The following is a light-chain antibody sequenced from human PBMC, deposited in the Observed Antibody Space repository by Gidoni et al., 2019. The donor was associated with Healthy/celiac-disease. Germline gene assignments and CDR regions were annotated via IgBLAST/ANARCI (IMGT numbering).Light chain of an antibody. J-gene: IGKJ4*01. V-gene: IGKV1-5*03. Sequence: DIQMTQSPSTLSASVGNRGTITCRASQSISSWLAWYQQKPGKAPKLLIYKASSLESGVPSRFSGSGSGTEFTLTISSLQPDDFANYYCQQGLTFGGGTKVEIK. CDR3: QQGLT. CDR1: QSISSW. CDR2: KAS.